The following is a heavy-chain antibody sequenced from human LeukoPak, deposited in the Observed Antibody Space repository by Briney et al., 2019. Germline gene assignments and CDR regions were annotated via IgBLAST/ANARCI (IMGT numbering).Heavy chain of an antibody. J-gene: IGHJ4*02. CDR1: GASISSADYS. CDR3: TRDRTNWIFDS. V-gene: IGHV4-30-4*07. D-gene: IGHD1-1*01. CDR2: IYHTGSA. Sequence: SQTLSLTCDVSGASISSADYSWSWIRQPPGKGLEWIGYIYHTGSAYYNPSLKSRLIMSIDTSTNQFSLKMSSVTAADTAIYYCTRDRTNWIFDSWGQGTLVTVSS.